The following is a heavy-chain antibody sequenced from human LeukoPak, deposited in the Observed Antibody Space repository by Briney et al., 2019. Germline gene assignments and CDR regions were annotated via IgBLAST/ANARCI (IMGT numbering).Heavy chain of an antibody. CDR1: GYSFTSYW. Sequence: GESLKISCKGSGYSFTSYWIGWVRRMPGKGLEWMGIIYPGDSDTRYSPSFQGQVTISADKSISTAYLQWSSLKASDTAMYYCARRYGSGSYTDAFDIWGQGTMVTVSS. CDR2: IYPGDSDT. V-gene: IGHV5-51*01. CDR3: ARRYGSGSYTDAFDI. J-gene: IGHJ3*02. D-gene: IGHD3-10*01.